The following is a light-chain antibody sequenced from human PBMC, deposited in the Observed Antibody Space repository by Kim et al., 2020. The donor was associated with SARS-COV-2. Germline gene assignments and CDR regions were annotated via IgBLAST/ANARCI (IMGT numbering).Light chain of an antibody. CDR1: QSVSSSN. CDR3: QQYGGSPLYT. CDR2: SGS. V-gene: IGKV3-20*01. Sequence: EIVLTQSPGTLSLSPGERATLSCRVSQSVSSSNLAWYQQKPGQAPRLLIYSGSSRATGIPDRFSASGSGTDFTLTISRLEPEDFAVYYCQQYGGSPLYTFGQGTKLEI. J-gene: IGKJ2*01.